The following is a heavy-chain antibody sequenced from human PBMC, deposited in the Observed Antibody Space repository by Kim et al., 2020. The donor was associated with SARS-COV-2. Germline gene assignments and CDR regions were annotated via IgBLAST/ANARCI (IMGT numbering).Heavy chain of an antibody. J-gene: IGHJ6*02. CDR3: ARWIQLPLTYYYGMDV. CDR1: GLTFSSYS. Sequence: GGSLRLSCAASGLTFSSYSMNWVRQAPGKGLEWVSSISSSSSYIYYADSVKGRFTISRDNAKNSLYLQMNSLRAEDTAVYYCARWIQLPLTYYYGMDVWGQGTTVTVSS. V-gene: IGHV3-21*01. D-gene: IGHD5-18*01. CDR2: ISSSSSYI.